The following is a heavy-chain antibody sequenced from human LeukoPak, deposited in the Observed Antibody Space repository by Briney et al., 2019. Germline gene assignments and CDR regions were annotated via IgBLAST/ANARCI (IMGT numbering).Heavy chain of an antibody. CDR3: ARDKHGYGQHFFDY. V-gene: IGHV4-38-2*02. CDR2: VYHRGTT. CDR1: DYSISSGYY. D-gene: IGHD5-18*01. J-gene: IGHJ4*02. Sequence: PSETLSLTCAVSDYSISSGYYWGWIRQPPGKGLEWIGNVYHRGTTLYNPSLKSRVTISVDTSKNQFSLMLRSVTAADTAVYYCARDKHGYGQHFFDYWGQGTLVPVSS.